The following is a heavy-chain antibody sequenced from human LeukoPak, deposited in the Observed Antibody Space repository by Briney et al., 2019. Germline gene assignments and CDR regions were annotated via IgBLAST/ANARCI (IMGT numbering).Heavy chain of an antibody. J-gene: IGHJ4*02. CDR3: ASRLVGATVDY. V-gene: IGHV4-39*01. CDR1: GASISSSSYY. D-gene: IGHD1-26*01. CDR2: IYYSGST. Sequence: SETLSLTCTVSGASISSSSYYWGWIRQPPGKGLEWFGSIYYSGSTYYNPSLKSRVAISVDTSKNQFSLKLSSVTAADTAVYYCASRLVGATVDYWGQGTLVTVSS.